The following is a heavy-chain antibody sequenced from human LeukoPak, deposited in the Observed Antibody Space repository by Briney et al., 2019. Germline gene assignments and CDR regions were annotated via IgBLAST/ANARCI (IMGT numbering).Heavy chain of an antibody. J-gene: IGHJ4*02. CDR1: GFTFSNYW. CDR3: VRRGTYCSGGACWVDF. CDR2: VKESGSEK. D-gene: IGHD2-15*01. V-gene: IGHV3-7*01. Sequence: GGSLRLSCAASGFTFSNYWMSWVRQAPGKGLEWVANVKESGSEKTYVDSVKGRLIISRDNAKNSLYLQLSSVRAEDTAVYFCVRRGTYCSGGACWVDFWGQGTLVTVSS.